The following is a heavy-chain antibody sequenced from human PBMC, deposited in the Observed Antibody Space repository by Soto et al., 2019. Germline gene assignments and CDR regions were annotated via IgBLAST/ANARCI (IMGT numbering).Heavy chain of an antibody. D-gene: IGHD2-15*01. CDR2: ISNRGDT. J-gene: IGHJ3*02. Sequence: EVHLVESGGGLVQPGGSLRLSCTASGFIVSDTYVNWVRQAPGKGLEWVSVISNRGDTHYADSVRGRFSLSRDLSDNTLHLQINNLRVEDPAVYYWARELRYCRGGSCSITGDAYDIWGQGTMVTVSS. CDR1: GFIVSDTY. CDR3: ARELRYCRGGSCSITGDAYDI. V-gene: IGHV3-66*01.